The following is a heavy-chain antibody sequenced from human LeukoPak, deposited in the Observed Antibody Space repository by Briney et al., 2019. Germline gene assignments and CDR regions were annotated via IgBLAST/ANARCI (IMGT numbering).Heavy chain of an antibody. CDR1: GYTFTDYY. J-gene: IGHJ4*02. D-gene: IGHD2-21*02. V-gene: IGHV1-2*02. CDR3: ARGDETYCGGDCYSGLDY. Sequence: ASVKVSCKASGYTFTDYYMHWVRQAPGQGLEWMGGINPNSGGTYYAQKFPGRVTMTLGTSISTAHMELGRLRSDDTAVYYCARGDETYCGGDCYSGLDYWGQGTLVTVSS. CDR2: INPNSGGT.